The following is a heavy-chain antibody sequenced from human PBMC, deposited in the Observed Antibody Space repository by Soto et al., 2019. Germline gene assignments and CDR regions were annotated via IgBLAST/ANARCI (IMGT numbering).Heavy chain of an antibody. Sequence: QVQLVESGGGVVQPGRSLRLSCAASGFTFSSYAMHWVRQAPGKGLEWVAVISYDGSNKYYADSVKGRFTISRDNSKNTLYLQMNSLRAEDTAVYYCARVGLTMVRGVIIISYDGMDVWGQGTTVTVSS. D-gene: IGHD3-10*01. CDR1: GFTFSSYA. V-gene: IGHV3-30-3*01. CDR3: ARVGLTMVRGVIIISYDGMDV. CDR2: ISYDGSNK. J-gene: IGHJ6*02.